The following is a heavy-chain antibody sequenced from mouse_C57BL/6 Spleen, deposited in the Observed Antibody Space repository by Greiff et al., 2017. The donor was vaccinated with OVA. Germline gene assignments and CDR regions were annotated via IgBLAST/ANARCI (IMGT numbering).Heavy chain of an antibody. V-gene: IGHV1-7*01. J-gene: IGHJ2*01. CDR2: INPSSGYT. Sequence: VKLMESGAELAKPGASVKLSCKASGYTFTSYWMHWVKQRPGQGLEWIGYINPSSGYTKYNQKFKDKATLTADKSSSTAYMQLSSLTYEDSAVYYCARVYDGYAYYFDYWGQGTTLTVSS. D-gene: IGHD2-3*01. CDR3: ARVYDGYAYYFDY. CDR1: GYTFTSYW.